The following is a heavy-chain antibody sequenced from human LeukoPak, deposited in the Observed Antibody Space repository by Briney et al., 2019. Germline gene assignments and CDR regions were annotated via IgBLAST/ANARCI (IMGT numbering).Heavy chain of an antibody. CDR1: GGSFSGYY. J-gene: IGHJ4*02. V-gene: IGHV4-34*01. Sequence: MASETLSLTCAVYGGSFSGYYWSWIRQPPGKGLEWIGEINHSGSTNYNPSLKSRVTISVDTSKNQFSLKLSSVTAADTAVYYCASPSSITMVRGFDYWGQGTLVTVSS. CDR2: INHSGST. CDR3: ASPSSITMVRGFDY. D-gene: IGHD3-10*01.